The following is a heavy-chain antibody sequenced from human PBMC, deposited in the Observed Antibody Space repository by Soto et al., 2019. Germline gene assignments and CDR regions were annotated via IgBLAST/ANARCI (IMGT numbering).Heavy chain of an antibody. CDR3: AKALIAEAGTGSYFDY. D-gene: IGHD6-13*01. CDR2: ISYDGSNK. J-gene: IGHJ4*02. V-gene: IGHV3-30*18. CDR1: GFTFSSYG. Sequence: QVQLVESGGGVVQPGRSLRLSCAASGFTFSSYGMYWVRQAPGKGLEWVAVISYDGSNKYYADSVKGRFTISRDNSKNTLYLQRNSLRAEDTAVYYCAKALIAEAGTGSYFDYWGQGTLVTVSS.